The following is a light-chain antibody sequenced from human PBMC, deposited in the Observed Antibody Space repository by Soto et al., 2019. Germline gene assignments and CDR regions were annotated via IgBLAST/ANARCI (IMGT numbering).Light chain of an antibody. J-gene: IGKJ1*01. Sequence: DAVMTQSPLSLPVILGQPASISCRSSHSLVYNDGNTYLNWFQQRPGHSPGRLVYEVSNWDSGVPDRFSGGGSGTDLTLKISRVEAEYRGVSYYNQGTHWLGTFGQGTKVEIK. V-gene: IGKV2D-30*01. CDR3: NQGTHWLGT. CDR2: EVS. CDR1: HSLVYNDGNTY.